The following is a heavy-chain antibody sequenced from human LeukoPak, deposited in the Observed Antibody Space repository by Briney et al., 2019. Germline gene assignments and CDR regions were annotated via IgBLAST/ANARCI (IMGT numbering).Heavy chain of an antibody. CDR3: ARRYTVTKEDAFDI. J-gene: IGHJ3*02. CDR1: GGSISSSSYY. V-gene: IGHV4-39*01. D-gene: IGHD4-17*01. Sequence: SETLSLTCTVSGGSISSSSYYWGWIRQPPGKGLEWIGSIYYSGSTYYNPSLKSRVTISVDTSKNQFSLKLSSVTAADTAVYYCARRYTVTKEDAFDIWGQGTMVTVSS. CDR2: IYYSGST.